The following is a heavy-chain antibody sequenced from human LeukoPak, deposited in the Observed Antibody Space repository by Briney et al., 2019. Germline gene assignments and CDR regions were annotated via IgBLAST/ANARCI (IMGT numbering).Heavy chain of an antibody. J-gene: IGHJ4*02. CDR2: IIPIFGTA. CDR1: GYTFSGYY. V-gene: IGHV1-69*13. Sequence: SVKVSCKASGYTFSGYYIHWVRQAPGQGLEWMGGIIPIFGTANYAQKFQGRVTITADESTSTAYMELSSLRSEDTAVYYCARVIEPYTAMVGFVEDWGQGTLVTVSS. D-gene: IGHD5-18*01. CDR3: ARVIEPYTAMVGFVED.